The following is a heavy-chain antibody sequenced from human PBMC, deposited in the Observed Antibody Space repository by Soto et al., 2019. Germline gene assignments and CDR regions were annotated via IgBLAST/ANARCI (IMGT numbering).Heavy chain of an antibody. CDR3: AKHIVVVTAIRGNFDY. Sequence: EVQLLESGGGLVQPGGARRLSCAASGFTFSSYAMSWVRQAPGRGREWVSTISGSAGSTYYAYSVKGRFTISRDNSKNTLYLQMNNLRAEDTAVYSCAKHIVVVTAIRGNFDYWGQGTLVTVSS. V-gene: IGHV3-23*01. CDR1: GFTFSSYA. J-gene: IGHJ4*02. CDR2: ISGSAGST. D-gene: IGHD2-21*02.